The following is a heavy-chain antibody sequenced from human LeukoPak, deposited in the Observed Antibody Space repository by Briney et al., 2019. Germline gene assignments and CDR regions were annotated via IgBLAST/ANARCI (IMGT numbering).Heavy chain of an antibody. Sequence: SETLSLTCTVSGGSISSYYWSWIRQPPGKGLEWIGYIYYSGSTNYNPSLKSRVTISVDTSKNQFSLKLSSVTAADTAVYYCARVGVRTIFGVVTSGHYYVDVWGKGTTVTVSS. J-gene: IGHJ6*03. V-gene: IGHV4-59*01. CDR3: ARVGVRTIFGVVTSGHYYVDV. D-gene: IGHD3-3*01. CDR2: IYYSGST. CDR1: GGSISSYY.